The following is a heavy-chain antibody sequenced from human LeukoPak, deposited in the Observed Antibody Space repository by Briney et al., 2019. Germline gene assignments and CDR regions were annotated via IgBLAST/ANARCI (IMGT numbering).Heavy chain of an antibody. V-gene: IGHV4-4*07. CDR1: GGSISGTY. Sequence: PSETLSLTVSVLGGSISGTYWGWIPKPAGKGREGSGRSYTGGITNYTPCLKSRVTMSVDTSKNQFSLKLSSLTAPETAVYYCARLQQKREKLLWFGELLTGPFDYWGQGTLVTVSS. CDR3: ARLQQKREKLLWFGELLTGPFDY. CDR2: SYTGGIT. D-gene: IGHD3-10*01. J-gene: IGHJ4*02.